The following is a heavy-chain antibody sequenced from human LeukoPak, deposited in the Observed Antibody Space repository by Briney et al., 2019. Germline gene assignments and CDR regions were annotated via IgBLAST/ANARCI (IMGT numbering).Heavy chain of an antibody. CDR2: ISGSGGGT. J-gene: IGHJ4*02. Sequence: QAGGSLRLSCAVSGITLSNYGMSWVRQAPGKGLEWVAGISGSGGGTYYADSVKGRFTISRVNPKNTLYLQMNSLRAEDTAVYFCAKRGVVIRVILVGFHKEAYYFDSWGQGALVTVPS. V-gene: IGHV3-23*01. D-gene: IGHD3-22*01. CDR1: GITLSNYG. CDR3: AKRGVVIRVILVGFHKEAYYFDS.